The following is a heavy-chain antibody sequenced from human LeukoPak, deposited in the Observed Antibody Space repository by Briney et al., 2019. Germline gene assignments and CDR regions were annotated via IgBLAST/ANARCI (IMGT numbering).Heavy chain of an antibody. V-gene: IGHV3-9*01. CDR1: GFTFDDYA. D-gene: IGHD3-22*01. CDR2: ISWNSGSI. J-gene: IGHJ4*02. Sequence: GGSLRLSCAASGFTFDDYAMHWVRQAPGKGLEWVSGISWNSGSIGYADSVKDRFTISRDNAKNSLYLQMNSLRAEDTALYYCARGYYYDSSATPYYFDYWGQGTLVTVSS. CDR3: ARGYYYDSSATPYYFDY.